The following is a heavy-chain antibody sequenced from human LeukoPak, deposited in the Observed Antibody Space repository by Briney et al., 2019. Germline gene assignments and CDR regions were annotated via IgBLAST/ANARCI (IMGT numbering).Heavy chain of an antibody. CDR3: AVPSPSPTSSDY. D-gene: IGHD2-2*01. V-gene: IGHV5-51*01. CDR2: IYPGDSDT. Sequence: GESLKISCKGSGYTFTSYWIGWARQMSGKGLEWMGIIYPGDSDTKYSPSFQGQVTISADRSTSIAYLQWSSLKASDTAMYYCAVPSPSPTSSDYWGQGTLVTVSS. J-gene: IGHJ4*02. CDR1: GYTFTSYW.